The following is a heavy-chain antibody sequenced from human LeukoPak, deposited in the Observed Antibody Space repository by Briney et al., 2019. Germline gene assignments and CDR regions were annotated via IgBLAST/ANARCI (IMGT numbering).Heavy chain of an antibody. V-gene: IGHV3-66*01. J-gene: IGHJ1*01. CDR3: ARDPDYNHAAEYFQH. CDR1: GFTVSSNY. CDR2: IYSGGST. D-gene: IGHD4-11*01. Sequence: GGSLRLSCAASGFTVSSNYMSWVRQAPGKGLEWVSVIYSGGSTYYADSVKGRFTISRDNSKNTLYLQMNSLRAEDTAVYYCARDPDYNHAAEYFQHWGQGNLVNVSS.